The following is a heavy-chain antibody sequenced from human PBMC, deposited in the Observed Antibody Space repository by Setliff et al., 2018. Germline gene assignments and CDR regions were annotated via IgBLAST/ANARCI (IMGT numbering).Heavy chain of an antibody. V-gene: IGHV4-34*12. Sequence: SETLSLTCAAYGGSFSGYYWSWIRQPPGKRLEWIGEIIHSASTNYNPSLKSLVTISMDTSKNQCSLKLSSVTAAATAVYYWARDFSSSWYGSYYYYYYMDVWGKGTTVTVSS. J-gene: IGHJ6*03. CDR2: IIHSAST. D-gene: IGHD6-13*01. CDR1: GGSFSGYY. CDR3: ARDFSSSWYGSYYYYYYMDV.